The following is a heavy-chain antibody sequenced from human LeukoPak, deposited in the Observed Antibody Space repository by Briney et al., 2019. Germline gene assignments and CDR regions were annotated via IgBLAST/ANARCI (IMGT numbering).Heavy chain of an antibody. Sequence: ASVKVSCKASGYTFTGHYMHWVRQAPGQGPEWMGWINPNSGGTNYAQKFEGRVTMTGDTSISTAYMEVSRLRSDDTAVYYCARADGNYDSSGYYWGGAFDIWGQGTMVTVSS. CDR1: GYTFTGHY. V-gene: IGHV1-2*02. J-gene: IGHJ3*02. D-gene: IGHD3-22*01. CDR3: ARADGNYDSSGYYWGGAFDI. CDR2: INPNSGGT.